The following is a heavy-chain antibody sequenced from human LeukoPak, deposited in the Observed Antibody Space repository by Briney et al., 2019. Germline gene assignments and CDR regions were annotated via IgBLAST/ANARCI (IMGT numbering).Heavy chain of an antibody. J-gene: IGHJ4*02. D-gene: IGHD3-3*01. V-gene: IGHV3-21*01. CDR2: ISSSSSYI. CDR1: GFTFSSYS. Sequence: GGSLRLSCAASGFTFSSYSMNWVRQAPGKGLEWVSSISSSSSYIYYSDSVKGRFTISRDNAKNSLYLQMSSLRAEDTAVYYCARGLLEWLLRDWGQGTLVTVSS. CDR3: ARGLLEWLLRD.